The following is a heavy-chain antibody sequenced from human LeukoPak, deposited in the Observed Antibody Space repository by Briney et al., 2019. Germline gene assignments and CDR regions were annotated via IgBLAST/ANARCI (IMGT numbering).Heavy chain of an antibody. CDR2: ITYSGRT. Sequence: SETLSLTCTVSGGSISNYFWSWIRQPPGKGLEWIGFITYSGRTDHNPSLKSRVTISVDASKNQFSLKLTSVTAADTAVYYCVRHTTSGWYQVVYWGQGTLVTVSS. D-gene: IGHD6-19*01. J-gene: IGHJ4*02. CDR3: VRHTTSGWYQVVY. V-gene: IGHV4-59*01. CDR1: GGSISNYF.